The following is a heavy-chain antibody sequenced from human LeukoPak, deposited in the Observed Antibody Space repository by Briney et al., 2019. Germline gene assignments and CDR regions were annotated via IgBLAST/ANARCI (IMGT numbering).Heavy chain of an antibody. V-gene: IGHV3-23*01. J-gene: IGHJ4*02. Sequence: QPGGSLRLSCVTSKFTFSSYEMSWVRQAPEKGLEWVSTISGSGGGTYYADSVKGRFAISRDDSKNTLYLQMNSLRAEDTAVYYCVKDLGRYRNNCFDYWGQGTLVTVSS. D-gene: IGHD1-26*01. CDR2: ISGSGGGT. CDR3: VKDLGRYRNNCFDY. CDR1: KFTFSSYE.